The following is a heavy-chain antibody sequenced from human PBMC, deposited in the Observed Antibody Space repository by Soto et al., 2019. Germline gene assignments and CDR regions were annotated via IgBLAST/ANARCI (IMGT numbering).Heavy chain of an antibody. J-gene: IGHJ4*02. CDR2: YIPNFGTA. CDR1: GGTFSSYA. Sequence: QVQLVQSGAEVKKPGSSVKVSCKASGGTFSSYAISWVRQAPGQGLEWMGGYIPNFGTANFAQKFQGRVTITADKSTSTPYMELSSVRCEDTAVYYCARLFVALGALPGPAPNRSDYWGQGTTVTVSS. CDR3: ARLFVALGALPGPAPNRSDY. V-gene: IGHV1-69*06. D-gene: IGHD1-26*01.